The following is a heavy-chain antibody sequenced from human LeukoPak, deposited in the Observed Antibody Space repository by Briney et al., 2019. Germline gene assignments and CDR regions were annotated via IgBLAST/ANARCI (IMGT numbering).Heavy chain of an antibody. J-gene: IGHJ4*02. CDR3: ARDVDSGYGSFDY. CDR2: IYYSGST. V-gene: IGHV4-59*12. D-gene: IGHD5-12*01. CDR1: GGSISSYC. Sequence: SETLSLTCTVSGGSISSYCWSWIRQPPGKGLEWIGYIYYSGSTNYNPSLKSRVTISVDTSKNQFSLKLSSVTAADTAVYYCARDVDSGYGSFDYWGQGTLVTVSS.